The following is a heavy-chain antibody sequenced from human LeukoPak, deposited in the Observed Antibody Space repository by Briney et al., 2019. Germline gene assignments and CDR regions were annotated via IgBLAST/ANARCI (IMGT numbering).Heavy chain of an antibody. J-gene: IGHJ2*01. CDR2: IKQDGYEK. CDR1: GFTFSSYE. CDR3: ARCGRSDWYFDL. D-gene: IGHD1-26*01. Sequence: GGSLRLSCAASGFTFSSYEMNWVRQAPGKGLEWVANIKQDGYEKYYVDSVRGRFTISRDNAKNSLFLQMNILRAEDTAVYYCARCGRSDWYFDLWGRGTLVTVSS. V-gene: IGHV3-7*04.